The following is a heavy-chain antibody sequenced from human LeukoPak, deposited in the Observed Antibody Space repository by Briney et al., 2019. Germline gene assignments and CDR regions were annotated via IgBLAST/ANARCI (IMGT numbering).Heavy chain of an antibody. J-gene: IGHJ6*02. D-gene: IGHD2-2*01. CDR2: IYYSGST. CDR3: ARASVVPAAWAFDYYYGMDV. CDR1: GGSVSSGSYY. Sequence: PSETLSLTCTVSGGSVSSGSYYWSWIRQPPGKGLEWIGYIYYSGSTNYNPSLKSRVTISVDTSKNQFSLKLSSVTAADTAVYYCARASVVPAAWAFDYYYGMDVWGQGTTVTVSS. V-gene: IGHV4-61*01.